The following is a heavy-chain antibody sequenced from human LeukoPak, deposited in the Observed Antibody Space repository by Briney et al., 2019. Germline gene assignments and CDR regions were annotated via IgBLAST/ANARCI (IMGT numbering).Heavy chain of an antibody. CDR1: GGSISSYY. J-gene: IGHJ4*02. D-gene: IGHD3-10*01. Sequence: SETLSLTCTVSGGSISSYYWSWVRQPPGKGLEWIGFVYYTGSTNYSPSLKSRVTISVDTSKNQFSLKLSSVTAADTAVYYCARDSMVRGYFDYWGQGTLVTVSS. CDR3: ARDSMVRGYFDY. CDR2: VYYTGST. V-gene: IGHV4-59*12.